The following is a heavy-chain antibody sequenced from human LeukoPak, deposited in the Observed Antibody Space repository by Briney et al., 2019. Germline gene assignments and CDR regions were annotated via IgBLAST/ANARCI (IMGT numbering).Heavy chain of an antibody. D-gene: IGHD3-10*01. CDR1: GFTFSSYA. CDR2: ISGSGGST. J-gene: IGHJ6*04. Sequence: GGSLRLSCAASGFTFSSYAMSWVRQAPGKGLEWVSAISGSGGSTYYADSVKGRFTISRDNSKNTLYLKMNSLRAEDTDVYYCAKGITMVRGVIIMGYYYYYGMDVWGKGTTVTVSS. CDR3: AKGITMVRGVIIMGYYYYYGMDV. V-gene: IGHV3-23*01.